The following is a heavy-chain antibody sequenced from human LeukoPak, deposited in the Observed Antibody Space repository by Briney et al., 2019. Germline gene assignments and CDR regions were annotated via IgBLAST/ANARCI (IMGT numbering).Heavy chain of an antibody. CDR2: INGDGIST. J-gene: IGHJ4*02. CDR3: ARDVGNFDY. CDR1: GFTFSNCG. Sequence: GGSLRLSCAASGFTFSNCGMHWVRQAPGKGLVWVSRINGDGISTGYADSVKGRFTVSRDNAKKTLYLQMNSLRAEDTAVYYCARDVGNFDYWGQGTLVTVSS. V-gene: IGHV3-74*01.